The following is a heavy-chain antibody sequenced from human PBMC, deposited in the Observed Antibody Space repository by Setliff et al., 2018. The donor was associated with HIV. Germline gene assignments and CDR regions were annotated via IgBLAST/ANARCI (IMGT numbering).Heavy chain of an antibody. V-gene: IGHV4-38-2*01. CDR1: GYSISSGYY. D-gene: IGHD2-15*01. Sequence: SETLSLTCAVSGYSISSGYYWGWIRQPPGKGLEWIGSIYHSGSTYYNPSLKSRVTISVDTSKNQFSLKLSSVTAADTAVYYCARRLVVTRGNWFDPWGQGTLVTVSS. CDR2: IYHSGST. J-gene: IGHJ5*02. CDR3: ARRLVVTRGNWFDP.